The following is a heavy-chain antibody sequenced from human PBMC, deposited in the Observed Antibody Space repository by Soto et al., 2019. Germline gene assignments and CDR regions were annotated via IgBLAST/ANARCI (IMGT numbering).Heavy chain of an antibody. J-gene: IGHJ4*02. V-gene: IGHV3-30*18. CDR1: GFTFSSYG. CDR2: ISYDGSNK. Sequence: QVQLVESGGGVVQPGRSLRLSCAASGFTFSSYGMHWVRQAPGKGLEWVAVISYDGSNKYYADSVKGRFTISRDNSKITLYLQMNSLRAEDTAVYYCAKRTVTDVLDYWGQGTLVTVSS. CDR3: AKRTVTDVLDY. D-gene: IGHD4-17*01.